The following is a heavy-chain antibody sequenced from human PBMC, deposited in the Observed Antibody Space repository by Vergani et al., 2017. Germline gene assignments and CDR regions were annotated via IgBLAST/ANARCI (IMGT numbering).Heavy chain of an antibody. D-gene: IGHD2-21*01. Sequence: EVQLLESGGGSAQPGESLRLSCVASGFTFTAHGLNWVRQAPWKGLAWVSGISGQNFRTHYADSVKGRFTISRDDSKNTVYLQINSLRAEDTAFYYCADLYGDDGFSPFWGQGTLVTVSS. V-gene: IGHV3-23*01. CDR2: ISGQNFRT. CDR3: ADLYGDDGFSPF. CDR1: GFTFTAHG. J-gene: IGHJ4*02.